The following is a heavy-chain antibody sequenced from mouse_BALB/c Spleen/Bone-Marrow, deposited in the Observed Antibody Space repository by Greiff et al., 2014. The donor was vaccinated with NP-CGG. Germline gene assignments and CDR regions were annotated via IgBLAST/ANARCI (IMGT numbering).Heavy chain of an antibody. D-gene: IGHD4-1*02. J-gene: IGHJ2*01. CDR1: GYAFTNYL. Sequence: QVTLKESGAELVRPGTSVKVSCKASGYAFTNYLIEWVKQRPGQGLEWIGVINPGSGGTNYCEKFKGKATLTADKSSSTAYMQLSSLTSHDSAVYFCARSTGTLFDYWGQGTTLTVSS. CDR3: ARSTGTLFDY. V-gene: IGHV1-54*01. CDR2: INPGSGGT.